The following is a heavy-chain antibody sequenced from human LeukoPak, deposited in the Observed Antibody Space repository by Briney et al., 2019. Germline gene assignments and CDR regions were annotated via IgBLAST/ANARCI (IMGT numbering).Heavy chain of an antibody. V-gene: IGHV3-23*01. CDR1: GFTFNNYA. D-gene: IGHD3-10*01. CDR3: AKEQTSSGYFDY. J-gene: IGHJ4*02. CDR2: ISGNGGRT. Sequence: GGSLRLSCAASGFTFNNYAMSWVRQAPGKGLEWVAAISGNGGRTYYTDSVKGRFTISRDNPKNTLYLLMNSLSAEDTALYYCAKEQTSSGYFDYWGQRTLVTVSP.